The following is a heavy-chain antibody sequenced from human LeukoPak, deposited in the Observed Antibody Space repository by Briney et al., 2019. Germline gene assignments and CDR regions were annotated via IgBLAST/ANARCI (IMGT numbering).Heavy chain of an antibody. J-gene: IGHJ4*02. Sequence: PGGSLRLSCAASGFTFDDYAMHWVRQAPGKGLEWVSAIRGSGGGTYYADSVKGRFTISRDNSKNTLYLQMNSLRDEDTALYYCAKAGIGVVGYFDYWGQGTLVTVSS. V-gene: IGHV3-23*01. D-gene: IGHD6-19*01. CDR1: GFTFDDYA. CDR3: AKAGIGVVGYFDY. CDR2: IRGSGGGT.